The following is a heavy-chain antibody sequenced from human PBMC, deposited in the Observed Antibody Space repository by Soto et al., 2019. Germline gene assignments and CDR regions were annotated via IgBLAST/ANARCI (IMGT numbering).Heavy chain of an antibody. V-gene: IGHV4-39*01. D-gene: IGHD3-10*01. CDR1: GGSISSSSYY. CDR3: ASQPIVLLWFGSLRRYMDV. CDR2: IYYSGST. J-gene: IGHJ6*03. Sequence: PSETLSLTCTVSGGSISSSSYYWGWIRQPPGKGLEWIGSIYYSGSTYYNPSLKSRVTISVDTSKNQFSLKLSSVTAADTAVYYCASQPIVLLWFGSLRRYMDVWGKGTTVTVSS.